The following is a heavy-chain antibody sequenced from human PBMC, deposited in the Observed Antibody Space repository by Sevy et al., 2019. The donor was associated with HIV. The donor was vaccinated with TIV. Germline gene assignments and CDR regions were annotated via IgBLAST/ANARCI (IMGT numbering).Heavy chain of an antibody. V-gene: IGHV3-48*01. Sequence: GGSLRLSCAASGFTFSSNSMNWVRQAPGKGLEWVSYISSSSSTIYYADSVKGRFTISRDNAKNSLYLQMNSLRAEDTAVYYCARADYGDRFDYWGQGTLVTVSS. D-gene: IGHD4-17*01. J-gene: IGHJ4*02. CDR3: ARADYGDRFDY. CDR1: GFTFSSNS. CDR2: ISSSSSTI.